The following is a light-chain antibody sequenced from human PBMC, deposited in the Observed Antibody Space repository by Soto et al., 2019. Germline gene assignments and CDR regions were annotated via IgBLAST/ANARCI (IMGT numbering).Light chain of an antibody. Sequence: EIVLTQSPGTLSLSPGERATLSCRASQSVSSSYLAWYQQKPGQAPRLLFYGASTRATDIPARLSGTGSGTEFTLTISSLQSEDFAVYYCQQHNKWPRTFGQGTKVDNK. CDR2: GAS. CDR3: QQHNKWPRT. V-gene: IGKV3-15*01. CDR1: QSVSSSY. J-gene: IGKJ1*01.